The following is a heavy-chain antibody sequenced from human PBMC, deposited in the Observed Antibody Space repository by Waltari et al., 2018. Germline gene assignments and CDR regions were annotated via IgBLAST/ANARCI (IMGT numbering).Heavy chain of an antibody. D-gene: IGHD6-19*01. CDR2: IKQDGSEE. V-gene: IGHV3-7*01. Sequence: EVQLVESGGGLVQPGGSLRLSFSSFWMTWVRQAPGKGLEWVAKIKQDGSEEYYVDYVKGRFTISKDNAKNSLYLQMNSLRAEDTAVYFCAREKRGQSGWYYFDFWGQGSLVTVSS. J-gene: IGHJ4*02. CDR3: AREKRGQSGWYYFDF. CDR1: SSFW.